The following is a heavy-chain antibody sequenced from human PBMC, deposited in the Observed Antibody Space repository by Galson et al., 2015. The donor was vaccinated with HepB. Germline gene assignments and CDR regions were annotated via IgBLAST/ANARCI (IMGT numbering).Heavy chain of an antibody. CDR2: IYYSGST. D-gene: IGHD3-22*01. V-gene: IGHV4-31*03. CDR1: GGSISSGGYY. CDR3: ASSSYYYDSSGYNGGFDY. J-gene: IGHJ4*02. Sequence: LSLTCTVSGGSISSGGYYWSWIRQHPGKGLEWIGYIYYSGSTYYNPSLKGRVTISVDTSKNQFSLKLSSVTAADTAVYYCASSSYYYDSSGYNGGFDYWGQGTLVTVSS.